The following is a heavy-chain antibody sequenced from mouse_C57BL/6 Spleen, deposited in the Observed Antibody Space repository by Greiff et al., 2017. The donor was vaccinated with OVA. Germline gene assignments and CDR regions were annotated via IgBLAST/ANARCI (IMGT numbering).Heavy chain of an antibody. D-gene: IGHD1-1*01. CDR2: ISSGSSTI. V-gene: IGHV5-17*01. CDR3: ARCYYGSSSWFAY. J-gene: IGHJ3*01. CDR1: GFTFSDYG. Sequence: DVMLVESGGGLVKPGGSLKLSCAASGFTFSDYGMHWVRQAPEKGLEWVAYISSGSSTIYYADTVKGRFTISRDNAKNTLFLQMTSLRSEDTAMYYCARCYYGSSSWFAYWGQGTLVTVSA.